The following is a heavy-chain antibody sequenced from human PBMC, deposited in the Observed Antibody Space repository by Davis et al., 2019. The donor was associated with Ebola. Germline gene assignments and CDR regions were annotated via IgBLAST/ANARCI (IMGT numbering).Heavy chain of an antibody. CDR2: INSHNGNT. CDR3: ARDQFQDYSNYAQVRFDP. J-gene: IGHJ5*02. CDR1: GYTFRSYG. Sequence: AASVKVSCKASGYTFRSYGISWVRQAPGQGLEWMGWINSHNGNTNYAQKLQGRVTMTTDTSTSTAYMELWSLRSDDTAVYYCARDQFQDYSNYAQVRFDPWGQGTLVTVS. V-gene: IGHV1-18*01. D-gene: IGHD4-11*01.